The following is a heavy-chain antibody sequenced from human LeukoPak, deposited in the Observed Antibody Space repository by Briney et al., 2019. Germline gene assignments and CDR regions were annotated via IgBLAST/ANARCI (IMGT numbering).Heavy chain of an antibody. J-gene: IGHJ4*02. Sequence: SVKVSCKASGYTFTSYGISWVRQAPGQGLEWMGGIIPIFGTANYAQKFQGRVTITADKSTSTAYMELSSLRSEDTAVYYCARVGLSILDHFDYWGQGTLVTVSS. D-gene: IGHD3-16*02. CDR3: ARVGLSILDHFDY. CDR2: IIPIFGTA. V-gene: IGHV1-69*06. CDR1: GYTFTSYG.